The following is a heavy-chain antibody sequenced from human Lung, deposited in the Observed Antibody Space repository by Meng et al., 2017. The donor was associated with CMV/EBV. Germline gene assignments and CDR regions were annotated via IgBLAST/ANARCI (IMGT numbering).Heavy chain of an antibody. J-gene: IGHJ4*02. Sequence: SGPTLVKPTQTLTLTCSFSGFSLRTTGAGVGWTRQPPGKALEWLALIYWNDDKRYSPSLKNRFTITKDTSRNRVVLTMTNLDPADTATYYCAHSARYYSSGIYYVPFDYWGQGTLVTVSS. CDR1: GFSLRTTGAG. D-gene: IGHD3-10*01. CDR2: IYWNDDK. CDR3: AHSARYYSSGIYYVPFDY. V-gene: IGHV2-5*01.